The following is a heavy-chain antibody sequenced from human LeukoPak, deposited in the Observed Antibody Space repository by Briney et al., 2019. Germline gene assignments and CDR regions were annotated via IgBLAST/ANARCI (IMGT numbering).Heavy chain of an antibody. J-gene: IGHJ4*02. CDR3: ASQFWWAAVAGTTLDY. CDR2: ISSSGSTI. V-gene: IGHV3-48*03. D-gene: IGHD6-19*01. CDR1: GFSFSSYE. Sequence: PGGSLRLSCAASGFSFSSYEMNWVRQAPGKGLEWVSYISSSGSTIYYADSVKGRFTISRDNAKISLYLQMNSLRAEDTAVYYCASQFWWAAVAGTTLDYWGQGTLVTVSS.